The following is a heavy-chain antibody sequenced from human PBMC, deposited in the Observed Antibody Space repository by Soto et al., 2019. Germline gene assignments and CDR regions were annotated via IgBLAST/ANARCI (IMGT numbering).Heavy chain of an antibody. CDR3: ARVKDYYDSSGYYGGRFLDY. V-gene: IGHV1-18*01. CDR2: ISAYNGNT. D-gene: IGHD3-22*01. J-gene: IGHJ4*02. Sequence: GASVKVSCKASGYTFTSYGISWVRQAPGQGLEWMGWISAYNGNTNYAQKLQGRVTMTTDTSTSTAYMELRSLRSDDTAVYYCARVKDYYDSSGYYGGRFLDYWGQGTLVTSPQ. CDR1: GYTFTSYG.